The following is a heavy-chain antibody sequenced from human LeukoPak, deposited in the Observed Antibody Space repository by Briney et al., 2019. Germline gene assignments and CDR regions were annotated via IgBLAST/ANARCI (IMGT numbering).Heavy chain of an antibody. D-gene: IGHD4-23*01. J-gene: IGHJ4*02. Sequence: GGSLRLSCAASGFTVSSNYMSWVRRAPGKGLEWVSVIYSGGSTYYADSVKGRFTISRDNAKNTLYLQMNSLRAEDTAAYYCARDVGDYGGNGFDYWGQGTLVTVSS. V-gene: IGHV3-53*01. CDR3: ARDVGDYGGNGFDY. CDR1: GFTVSSNY. CDR2: IYSGGST.